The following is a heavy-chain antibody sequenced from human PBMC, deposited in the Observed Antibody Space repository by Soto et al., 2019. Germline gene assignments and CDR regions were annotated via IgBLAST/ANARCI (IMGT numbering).Heavy chain of an antibody. CDR1: GYTLTELS. D-gene: IGHD3-9*01. V-gene: IGHV1-24*01. CDR2: FDPEDGET. Sequence: ASVKVSCKVSGYTLTELSMHWVRQAPGKGLEWMGGFDPEDGETIYAQKFQGRVTMTEDTSTDTAYMELSSLRSEDTAVYYCATEALGYYDILDWDQGTLVTVSS. CDR3: ATEALGYYDILD. J-gene: IGHJ4*02.